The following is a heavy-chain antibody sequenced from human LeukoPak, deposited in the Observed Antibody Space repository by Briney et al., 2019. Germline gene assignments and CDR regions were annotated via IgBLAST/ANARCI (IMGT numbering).Heavy chain of an antibody. CDR3: ARVWYSSGWTFDY. J-gene: IGHJ4*02. D-gene: IGHD6-19*01. V-gene: IGHV1-2*06. CDR1: GYTFTGYY. Sequence: PGASVKVSCKAFGYTFTGYYMHWVRQAPGQGLEWMGRVNPNSGGTNYAQKFQGRVTMTRDTSISTAYMELSRLRSDDTAVYYCARVWYSSGWTFDYWGQGTLVTVSS. CDR2: VNPNSGGT.